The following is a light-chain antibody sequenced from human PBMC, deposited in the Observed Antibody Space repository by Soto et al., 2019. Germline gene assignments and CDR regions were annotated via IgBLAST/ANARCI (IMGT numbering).Light chain of an antibody. CDR2: EVR. V-gene: IGLV2-14*01. CDR1: MRDVGAYNL. Sequence: QSALTQPASVSGSPGQSITISCAGTMRDVGAYNLVSWYQQHPGRAPQLIIYEVRNRPSGISFSFSGSKSGNTASLTISGLQAEDEADYYGSSYTSKSSLIFGGGTKVTVL. CDR3: SSYTSKSSLI. J-gene: IGLJ2*01.